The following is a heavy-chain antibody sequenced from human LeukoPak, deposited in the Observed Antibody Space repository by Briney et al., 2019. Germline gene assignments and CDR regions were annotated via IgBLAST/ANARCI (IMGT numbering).Heavy chain of an antibody. D-gene: IGHD4-17*01. CDR2: FDPEDGET. J-gene: IGHJ6*02. Sequence: ASVKVSCKVSGYTLTELSMHWVRQAPGKGLEWMGGFDPEDGETNYAQKFQGRVTMTEDTSTDTAYMELSSLRSEDTAVYYRATDYGDYRLYYYGMDVWGQGTTVTVSS. V-gene: IGHV1-24*01. CDR3: ATDYGDYRLYYYGMDV. CDR1: GYTLTELS.